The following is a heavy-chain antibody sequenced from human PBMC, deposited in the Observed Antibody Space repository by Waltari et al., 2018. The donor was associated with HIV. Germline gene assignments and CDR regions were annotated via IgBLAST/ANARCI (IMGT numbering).Heavy chain of an antibody. V-gene: IGHV4-39*01. Sequence: QLQLQESGPGLVKPSATLSLTCTVSGGSISSTSYYWGWIRQPPGKGLEWIGSIYYSERTYYSPSLESRVTISVDTSKNQLSLKLTSVTAADTAVYYCARRVASTTSSSLNQWYFDLWGRGTLVTVSS. D-gene: IGHD2-15*01. CDR2: IYYSERT. CDR1: GGSISSTSYY. J-gene: IGHJ2*01. CDR3: ARRVASTTSSSLNQWYFDL.